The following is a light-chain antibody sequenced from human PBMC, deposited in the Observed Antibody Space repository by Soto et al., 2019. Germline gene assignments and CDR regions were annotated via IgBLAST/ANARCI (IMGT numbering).Light chain of an antibody. Sequence: EIVMTQSPATLPVSPGERATLSCRARQSISRNLAWFQHKPGQSPRLLIYGAATRATGTPARFSGSGSGTELTLTISSLQSDDFAVYYCQHYGDWPPRYTFGQGTKLESK. CDR2: GAA. V-gene: IGKV3D-15*01. J-gene: IGKJ2*01. CDR3: QHYGDWPPRYT. CDR1: QSISRN.